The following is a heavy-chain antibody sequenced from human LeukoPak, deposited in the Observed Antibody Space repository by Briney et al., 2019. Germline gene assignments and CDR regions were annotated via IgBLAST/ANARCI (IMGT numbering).Heavy chain of an antibody. V-gene: IGHV1-3*01. D-gene: IGHD3-22*01. CDR3: ARDTGLGRYYDSSGYYSAGRSFDP. CDR2: INAGNGDT. J-gene: IGHJ5*02. Sequence: ASVKVSCKASGYTFSSNAIHWVRQAPGQRLEWMGWINAGNGDTKYSQKFQGRVTITRDTSASTAYMELSSLRSEDTAVYYCARDTGLGRYYDSSGYYSAGRSFDPWGQGTLVTVSS. CDR1: GYTFSSNA.